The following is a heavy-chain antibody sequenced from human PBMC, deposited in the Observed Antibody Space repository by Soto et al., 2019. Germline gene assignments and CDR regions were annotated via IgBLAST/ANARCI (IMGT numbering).Heavy chain of an antibody. CDR2: INSDGSST. V-gene: IGHV3-74*01. CDR3: AKATIVGAYWFDY. Sequence: GGSLRLSCAASGFTFSSYWMHWVRQAPGKGLVWVSRINSDGSSTSYADSVKGRFTISRDNAKNTLYLQMNSLRAEDTAVYYCAKATIVGAYWFDYWGQGTLVTAPQ. D-gene: IGHD1-26*01. J-gene: IGHJ4*02. CDR1: GFTFSSYW.